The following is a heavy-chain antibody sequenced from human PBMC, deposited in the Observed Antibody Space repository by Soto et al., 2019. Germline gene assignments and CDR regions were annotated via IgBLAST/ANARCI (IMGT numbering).Heavy chain of an antibody. CDR2: ILHSGSS. V-gene: IGHV4-61*01. J-gene: IGHJ5*02. CDR3: ARGMYKSGWNLDL. D-gene: IGHD6-19*01. CDR1: GSSVSSATYF. Sequence: PSETLSLTCPVSGSSVSSATYFWSWVRQPPGGGLEWIAYILHSGSSMYNPSLKSRVTISLSTSKTQFSLRLTSLTAADTAVYYWARGMYKSGWNLDLWGKGIVVTLSS.